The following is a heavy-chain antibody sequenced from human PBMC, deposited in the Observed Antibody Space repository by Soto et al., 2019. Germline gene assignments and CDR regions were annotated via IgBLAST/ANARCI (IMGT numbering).Heavy chain of an antibody. CDR2: IYYSGST. V-gene: IGHV4-31*03. CDR3: ARSPHFDRYNDY. J-gene: IGHJ4*02. D-gene: IGHD3-9*01. Sequence: LSLTCTVSGGSISSGGYYWSWIRQHPGKGLEWIAHIYYSGSTYYNPSLKSRVTISVDTSKNQFSLKLSSVTEADTAVYYCARSPHFDRYNDYWGQGTLVTVSS. CDR1: GGSISSGGYY.